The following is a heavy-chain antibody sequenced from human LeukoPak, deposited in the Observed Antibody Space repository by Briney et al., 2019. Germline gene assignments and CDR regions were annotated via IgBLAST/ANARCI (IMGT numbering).Heavy chain of an antibody. CDR2: IYYSGST. Sequence: SETLSLTCTVSGGSISSSSYYWGWLRQPPGKGLEWIGSIYYSGSTYYNPSLKSRVTISVDTSKNQFSLKLSSVTAADTAVYYCARLMVRGVNSDYWGQGTLVTVSS. V-gene: IGHV4-39*01. CDR3: ARLMVRGVNSDY. D-gene: IGHD3-10*01. J-gene: IGHJ4*02. CDR1: GGSISSSSYY.